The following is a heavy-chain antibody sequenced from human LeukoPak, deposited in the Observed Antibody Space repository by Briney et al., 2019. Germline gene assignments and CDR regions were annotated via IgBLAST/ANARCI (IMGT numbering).Heavy chain of an antibody. V-gene: IGHV1-18*01. CDR3: ARDVACSSTSCYSPANWYFDL. CDR1: GYTFTSYG. Sequence: ASVKVSCKASGYTFTSYGISWVRQAPGQGLEWMGWISAYNGNTNYAQKLQGRVTMTTDTSTSTAYMELRSLRSDDTAVYYCARDVACSSTSCYSPANWYFDLWGCGTLVTVSS. D-gene: IGHD2-2*01. CDR2: ISAYNGNT. J-gene: IGHJ2*01.